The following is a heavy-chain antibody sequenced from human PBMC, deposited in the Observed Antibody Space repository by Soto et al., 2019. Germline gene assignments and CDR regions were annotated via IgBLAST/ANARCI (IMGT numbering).Heavy chain of an antibody. CDR2: IYYSGST. CDR1: GGSISSSSYY. CDR3: ARNTSTYFDS. V-gene: IGHV4-39*01. Sequence: SETLSLTCTVSGGSISSSSYYWGWIRQPPGKGLEWIGSIYYSGSTYYNPSLKSRVTISVDTSKNQFSLRLTSVTAADTAMYFCARNTSTYFDSWGQGIPVTVSS. J-gene: IGHJ4*02.